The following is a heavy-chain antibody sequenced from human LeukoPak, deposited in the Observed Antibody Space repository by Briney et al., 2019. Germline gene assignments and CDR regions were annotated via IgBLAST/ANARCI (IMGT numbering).Heavy chain of an antibody. CDR1: GYTLTELS. V-gene: IGHV1-24*01. J-gene: IGHJ1*01. CDR2: FDPEDGET. CDR3: ASYPGIAAAGVEYFQH. D-gene: IGHD6-13*01. Sequence: ASVKVSCKVSGYTLTELSMHWVRQAPGKGLEWMGGFDPEDGETIYAQKFQGRVTMTEDTSTDTAYMELSSLRSEDTAVYYCASYPGIAAAGVEYFQHWGQGTLVTVSS.